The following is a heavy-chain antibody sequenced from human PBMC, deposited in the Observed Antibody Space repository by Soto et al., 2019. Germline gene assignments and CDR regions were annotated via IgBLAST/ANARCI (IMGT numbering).Heavy chain of an antibody. CDR2: MFHSGST. D-gene: IGHD2-8*02. CDR3: ATSPGTVLYASSGFDI. CDR1: GVSITSSNW. J-gene: IGHJ3*02. Sequence: SETLSLTCAVSGVSITSSNWWSWVRQPPGKGLEWIGEMFHSGSTNYNPSLKSRVTISVDKSKNQFSLKLSSVTAADTAVYYCATSPGTVLYASSGFDIWGQGTMVTVSS. V-gene: IGHV4-4*02.